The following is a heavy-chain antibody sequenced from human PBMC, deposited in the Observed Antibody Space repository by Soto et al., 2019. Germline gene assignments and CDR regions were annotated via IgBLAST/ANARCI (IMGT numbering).Heavy chain of an antibody. Sequence: ASVKVSCKASGYTFTSYFISWVRQAPGQGLEWMGWISAYNGNTNYAQKLQGRVTMTTDTSTSTAYMELRSLRSDDTAVYYCARDDVGGLLVYFXYWGQGTLVTVSS. V-gene: IGHV1-18*01. J-gene: IGHJ4*02. CDR1: GYTFTSYF. D-gene: IGHD3-10*01. CDR3: ARDDVGGLLVYFXY. CDR2: ISAYNGNT.